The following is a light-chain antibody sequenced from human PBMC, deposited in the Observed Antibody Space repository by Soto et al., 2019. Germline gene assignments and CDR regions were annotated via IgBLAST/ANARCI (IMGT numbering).Light chain of an antibody. Sequence: SYELTQPPSVSVAPGKTASISCGGNNIGSKGVHWYQQKTGQAPVLVIYSXXXLPPVXXXRFSXSNSANLATLTISRVEAXXXAXXYCKVWDSGSAHVVFGGGTKVTVL. J-gene: IGLJ2*01. V-gene: IGLV3-21*04. CDR2: SXX. CDR3: KVWDSGSAHVV. CDR1: NIGSKG.